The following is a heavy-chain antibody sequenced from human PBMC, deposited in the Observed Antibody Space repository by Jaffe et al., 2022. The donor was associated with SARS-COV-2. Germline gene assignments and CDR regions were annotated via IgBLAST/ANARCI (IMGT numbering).Heavy chain of an antibody. D-gene: IGHD2-15*01. V-gene: IGHV3-11*01. J-gene: IGHJ6*03. CDR3: ARGRCSGGSCYSYLYYYYYYMDV. CDR2: ISSSGSTI. CDR1: GFTFSDYY. Sequence: QVQLVESGGGLVKPGGSLRLSCAASGFTFSDYYMSWIRQAPGKGLEWVSYISSSGSTIYYADSVKGRFTISRDNAKNSLYLQMNSLRAEDTAVYYCARGRCSGGSCYSYLYYYYYYMDVWGKGTTVTVSS.